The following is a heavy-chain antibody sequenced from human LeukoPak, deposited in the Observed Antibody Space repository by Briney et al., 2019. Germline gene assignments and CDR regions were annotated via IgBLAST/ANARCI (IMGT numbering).Heavy chain of an antibody. D-gene: IGHD3-10*01. Sequence: GGSLRLSCAASGFTFSSHSMNWVRQAPGKGLEWVSSISSSSSYIYYADSVKGRFTISRDNAKNSLYLQMNSLRAEDTAVYYCASAVYYGSGSRDYWGQGTLVTVSS. CDR1: GFTFSSHS. CDR3: ASAVYYGSGSRDY. V-gene: IGHV3-21*01. CDR2: ISSSSSYI. J-gene: IGHJ4*02.